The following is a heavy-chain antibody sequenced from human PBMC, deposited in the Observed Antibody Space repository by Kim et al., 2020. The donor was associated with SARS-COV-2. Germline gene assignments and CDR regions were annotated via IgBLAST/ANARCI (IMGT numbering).Heavy chain of an antibody. V-gene: IGHV7-4-1*02. D-gene: IGHD3-10*01. CDR3: ARDSRAWGFRDGPHHNWFDP. Sequence: ASVKVSCKASGYTFTSYAMNWVRQAPGQGLEWMGWINTNTGNPTYAQGFTGRFVFSLDTSVSTAYLQISSLKAEDTAVYYCARDSRAWGFRDGPHHNWFDPWGQGTLVTVSS. J-gene: IGHJ5*02. CDR1: GYTFTSYA. CDR2: INTNTGNP.